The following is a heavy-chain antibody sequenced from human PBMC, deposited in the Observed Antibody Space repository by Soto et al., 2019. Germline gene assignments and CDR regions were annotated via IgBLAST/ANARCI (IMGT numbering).Heavy chain of an antibody. CDR3: ARSQGSSTSLEIYYYYYYGMDV. CDR1: GGTFSSYA. D-gene: IGHD2-2*01. J-gene: IGHJ6*02. CDR2: IIPIVGSA. Sequence: QVQLVQSGAEVKKPGSSVKVSCKASGGTFSSYAISWVRQAPGQGLEWMGGIIPIVGSANYAQKFQGRVTITADESTSTAYMELSSLRSEGTAVYYCARSQGSSTSLEIYYYYYYGMDVWGQGTTVTVSS. V-gene: IGHV1-69*01.